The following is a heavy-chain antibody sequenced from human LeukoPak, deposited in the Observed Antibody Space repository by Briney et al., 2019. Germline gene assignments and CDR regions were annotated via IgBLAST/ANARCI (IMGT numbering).Heavy chain of an antibody. CDR2: IRYDGSNK. CDR1: GFTFSSYG. D-gene: IGHD3-16*02. J-gene: IGHJ4*02. Sequence: GGSLRLSCAASGFTFSSYGMHWVRQAPGKGLEWVAFIRYDGSNKYYADSVKGRFTISRDNSKNTLYLQMNSLRAEDTAVYYCAKLSYRYTIDYWGQGTLVTVSS. CDR3: AKLSYRYTIDY. V-gene: IGHV3-30*02.